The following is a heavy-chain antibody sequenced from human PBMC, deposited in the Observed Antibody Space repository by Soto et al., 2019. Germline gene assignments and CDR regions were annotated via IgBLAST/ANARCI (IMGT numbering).Heavy chain of an antibody. J-gene: IGHJ2*01. Sequence: SVKVSFKASGGTFSSYAISWVRQAPGQGLEWMGGIIPIFGTANYAQKFQGRVTITADKSTSTAYMELSSLRSEDTAVYYCARDRVFEYSSSSSPYWYFDLWGRGTLVTVSS. CDR2: IIPIFGTA. V-gene: IGHV1-69*06. CDR1: GGTFSSYA. CDR3: ARDRVFEYSSSSSPYWYFDL. D-gene: IGHD6-6*01.